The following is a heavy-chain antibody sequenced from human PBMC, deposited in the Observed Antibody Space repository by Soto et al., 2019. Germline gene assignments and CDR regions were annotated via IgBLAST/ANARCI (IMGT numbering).Heavy chain of an antibody. CDR3: ATADPYYYDSSCYYSKVSSTCAFDI. V-gene: IGHV1-24*01. CDR2: FDPEDGET. D-gene: IGHD3-22*01. Sequence: GASVKVSWEVSGYTLAEISTLWGRPAPGKRLEWMGGFDPEDGETIYAQKFQGRVTMTEDTSTDTAYTELSSLRSEDTAVYYCATADPYYYDSSCYYSKVSSTCAFDIWGQGTMVTVSS. J-gene: IGHJ3*02. CDR1: GYTLAEIS.